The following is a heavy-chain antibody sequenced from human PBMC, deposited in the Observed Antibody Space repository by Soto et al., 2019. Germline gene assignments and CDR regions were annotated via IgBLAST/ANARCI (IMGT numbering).Heavy chain of an antibody. V-gene: IGHV3-30*04. CDR3: AKERTTVTTWRYDYYGMDV. D-gene: IGHD4-17*01. CDR2: ISYDGSNK. J-gene: IGHJ6*02. CDR1: GFTFSSYA. Sequence: GGSLRLSCAASGFTFSSYAMHWVRQAPGKGLDWVAVISYDGSNKYYADSVKGRFTISRDNSKNTLYLQMNSLRAEDTAVYYCAKERTTVTTWRYDYYGMDVWGQGTTVTVSS.